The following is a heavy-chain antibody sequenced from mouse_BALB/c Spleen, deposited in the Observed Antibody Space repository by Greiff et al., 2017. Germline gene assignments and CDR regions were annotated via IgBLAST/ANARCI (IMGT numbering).Heavy chain of an antibody. J-gene: IGHJ2*01. Sequence: VQLKESGPGLVKPSQSLSLTCSVTGYSITSGYYWNWIRQFPGNKLEWMGYISYDGSNNYNPSLKNRISITRDTSKNQFFLKLNSVTTEDTATYYCARGERGLDYWGQGTTLTVSS. V-gene: IGHV3-6*02. CDR2: ISYDGSN. CDR1: GYSITSGYY. CDR3: ARGERGLDY.